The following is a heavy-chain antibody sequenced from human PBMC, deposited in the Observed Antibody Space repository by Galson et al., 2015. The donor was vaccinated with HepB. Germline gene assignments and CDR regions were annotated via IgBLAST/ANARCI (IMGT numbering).Heavy chain of an antibody. Sequence: SVKVSCKASGYTFTSYYMHWVRQDPGQGLEWRGGIIPIFGTANYAQRFQGRVTITADESTSTAYMELSSLRSEDTAVYYCASADSSGWGDAFDIWGQGTMVTVSS. D-gene: IGHD6-19*01. CDR3: ASADSSGWGDAFDI. V-gene: IGHV1-69*13. CDR2: IIPIFGTA. CDR1: GYTFTSYY. J-gene: IGHJ3*02.